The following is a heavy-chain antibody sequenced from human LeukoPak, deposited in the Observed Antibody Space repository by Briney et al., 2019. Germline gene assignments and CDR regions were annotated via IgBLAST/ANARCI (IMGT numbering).Heavy chain of an antibody. CDR3: ARDLSDYDYVWGSYGGPFDY. CDR2: IRYDGSNK. V-gene: IGHV3-33*01. D-gene: IGHD3-16*01. J-gene: IGHJ4*02. Sequence: SCKVSGYTLTELSMHWVRQAPGKGLEWVAVIRYDGSNKYYADSVKGRFTISRDNSKNTLYLQMNSLRAEDTAVYYCARDLSDYDYVWGSYGGPFDYWGQGTLVTVSS. CDR1: GYTLTELS.